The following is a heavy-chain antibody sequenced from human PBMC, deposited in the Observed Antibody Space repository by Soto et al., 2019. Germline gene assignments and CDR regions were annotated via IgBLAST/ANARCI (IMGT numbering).Heavy chain of an antibody. D-gene: IGHD4-17*01. V-gene: IGHV3-21*01. J-gene: IGHJ3*02. Sequence: GGSLRLSCAASGFTFSSYSMNWVRQAPGKGLEWVSSISSSSSYIYYADSVKGRFTISRDNAKNSLYLQMNSLRAEDTAVYYCARDERTTYAFDIWGQGTMVTVSS. CDR3: ARDERTTYAFDI. CDR2: ISSSSSYI. CDR1: GFTFSSYS.